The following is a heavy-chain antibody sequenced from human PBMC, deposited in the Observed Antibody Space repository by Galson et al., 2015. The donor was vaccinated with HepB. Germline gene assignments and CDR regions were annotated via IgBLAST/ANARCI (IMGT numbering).Heavy chain of an antibody. V-gene: IGHV1-2*02. Sequence: SVKVSCKASGYTFTGYYMHWVRQAPGQGLEWMGWINPNSGGTNYAQKFQGRVTMTRDTSIGTAYMELSRLRSDDTAVYYCARGTCSGGSCYSADYWGQGTLVTVSS. CDR3: ARGTCSGGSCYSADY. J-gene: IGHJ4*02. CDR1: GYTFTGYY. CDR2: INPNSGGT. D-gene: IGHD2-15*01.